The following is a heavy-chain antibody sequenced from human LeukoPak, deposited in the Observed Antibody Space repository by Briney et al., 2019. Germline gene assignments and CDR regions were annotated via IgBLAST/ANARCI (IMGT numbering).Heavy chain of an antibody. J-gene: IGHJ3*02. CDR2: ISGSGGST. CDR3: AKDPNGDYIGTFDI. V-gene: IGHV3-23*01. Sequence: GGTLRLSCATSKFNFNSYGMTWVRQAPGKGLEWVSSISGSGGSTQYAASVQGRFTISRDNSKNTLYLQMNSLRAEDTAVYYCAKDPNGDYIGTFDIWGQGTMVTVSS. CDR1: KFNFNSYG. D-gene: IGHD4-17*01.